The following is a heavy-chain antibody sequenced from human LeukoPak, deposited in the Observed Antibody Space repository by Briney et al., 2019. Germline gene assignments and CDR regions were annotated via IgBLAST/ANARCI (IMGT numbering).Heavy chain of an antibody. D-gene: IGHD2-15*01. CDR3: ARGYCSGGTCYLVENWFDP. V-gene: IGHV1-2*06. J-gene: IGHJ5*02. CDR2: VNPNSGDT. Sequence: ASVKVSCKASGYTFTVYYMYWVRQAPGQGLEWMGRVNPNSGDTDYAQNFQGRVTMTRDTSISTAYMELTNLRSDDTAVYYCARGYCSGGTCYLVENWFDPWGQGTLVTVSS. CDR1: GYTFTVYY.